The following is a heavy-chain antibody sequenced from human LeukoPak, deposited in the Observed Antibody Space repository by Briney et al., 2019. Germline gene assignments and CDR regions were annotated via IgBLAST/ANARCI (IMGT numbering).Heavy chain of an antibody. V-gene: IGHV1-18*01. CDR1: GYTFTSYG. CDR2: ISAYNGNT. D-gene: IGHD3-10*01. J-gene: IGHJ5*02. Sequence: GASVKVSCKASGYTFTSYGISWVRQAPGQGLEWMGWISAYNGNTNYAQKLQGRVTMTTDTSTSTAYMELRSLRSDDTAVYYCARGRDGTMVRGVIIGSNWFDPWGQGTLVTVSS. CDR3: ARGRDGTMVRGVIIGSNWFDP.